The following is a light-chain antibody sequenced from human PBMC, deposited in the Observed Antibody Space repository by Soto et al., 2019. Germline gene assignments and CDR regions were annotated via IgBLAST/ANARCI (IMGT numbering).Light chain of an antibody. CDR3: SSYTSSNTRYV. Sequence: QSVLAQPASVSGSPGQSITISCTGTSSDVGGYNYASWYQQHPGKAPKLMIYEVSNRPSGVSNRFSGSKSANTASLTISGLQAGDEADYFCSSYTSSNTRYVFGTGTKVTVL. CDR1: SSDVGGYNY. V-gene: IGLV2-14*01. CDR2: EVS. J-gene: IGLJ1*01.